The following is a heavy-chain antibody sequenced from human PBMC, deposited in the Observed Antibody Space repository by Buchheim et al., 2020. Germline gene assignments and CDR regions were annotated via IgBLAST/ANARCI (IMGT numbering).Heavy chain of an antibody. J-gene: IGHJ4*02. D-gene: IGHD1-1*01. Sequence: QVQLVQSGAEVKKPGSSVKVSCKAPGDTFRSYIISWVRQAPGQGPEWMGRIIPFLGITNYAQKFQGRVTNTADKSKSKAYMELSSLRSEDTAVYYCAREHNYSFDYWGQGT. CDR1: GDTFRSYI. CDR3: AREHNYSFDY. V-gene: IGHV1-69*08. CDR2: IIPFLGIT.